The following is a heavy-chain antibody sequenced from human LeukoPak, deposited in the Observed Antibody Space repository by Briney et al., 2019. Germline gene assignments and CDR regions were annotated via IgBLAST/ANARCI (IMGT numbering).Heavy chain of an antibody. Sequence: RASVKVSCKTTGDTFTYYGVSWVRQAPGQGLEWMGWISAYNGNTNYAQKLQGRVTMTTDTSTSTVYMELWSLRSDDTAVYYCARGPRGAAGTYYYYYGMDVWGQGTTVTVSS. V-gene: IGHV1-18*01. CDR2: ISAYNGNT. D-gene: IGHD1/OR15-1a*01. CDR1: GDTFTYYG. J-gene: IGHJ6*02. CDR3: ARGPRGAAGTYYYYYGMDV.